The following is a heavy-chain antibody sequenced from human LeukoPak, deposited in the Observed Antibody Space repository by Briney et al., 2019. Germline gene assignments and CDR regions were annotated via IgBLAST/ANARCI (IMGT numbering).Heavy chain of an antibody. CDR2: IWYDGSNK. D-gene: IGHD3-10*01. CDR1: GFTFSSYG. J-gene: IGHJ4*02. CDR3: ANGDKKRITMVRGVMQPFDY. Sequence: GESLRLSCAASGFTFSSYGMHWVRQAPGKGLEWVAVIWYDGSNKYYADSVKGRFTISRDNSKNTLHLQMNSLRAEDTAVYYCANGDKKRITMVRGVMQPFDYWGQGTLVTVSS. V-gene: IGHV3-33*06.